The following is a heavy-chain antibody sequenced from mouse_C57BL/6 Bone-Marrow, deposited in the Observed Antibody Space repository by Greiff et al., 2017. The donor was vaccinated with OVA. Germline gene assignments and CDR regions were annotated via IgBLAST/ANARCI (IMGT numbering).Heavy chain of an antibody. CDR1: GYTFTSYW. CDR3: ARFITTVVATRGWYFDV. D-gene: IGHD1-1*01. CDR2: IYPGSGST. Sequence: QVQLQQPGAELVKPGASVKMSCKASGYTFTSYWITWVKQRPGQGLEWIGDIYPGSGSTNYNEKFKSKATLTVDTSSSTAYMQLSSLTSEDSAVYYCARFITTVVATRGWYFDVWGTGTTVTVSS. V-gene: IGHV1-55*01. J-gene: IGHJ1*03.